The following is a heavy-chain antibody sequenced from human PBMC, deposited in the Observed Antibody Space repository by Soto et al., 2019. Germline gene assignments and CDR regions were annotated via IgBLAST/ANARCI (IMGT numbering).Heavy chain of an antibody. CDR3: ARGAGDVLLWFGELNFDAFDI. V-gene: IGHV1-8*01. D-gene: IGHD3-10*01. CDR1: GYTFTSYD. CDR2: MNPNSGNT. Sequence: GASVKVSCKASGYTFTSYDINWVRQATGQGLEWMGWMNPNSGNTGYAQKFQGRVTMTRNTSISTAYMELSSLRSEDTAVYYCARGAGDVLLWFGELNFDAFDIWGQGTMVTVSS. J-gene: IGHJ3*02.